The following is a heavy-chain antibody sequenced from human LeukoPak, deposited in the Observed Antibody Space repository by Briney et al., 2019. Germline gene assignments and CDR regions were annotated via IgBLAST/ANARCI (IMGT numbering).Heavy chain of an antibody. CDR2: INNDGTTT. CDR3: LSCISPNCYEF. Sequence: GGSLRLSCAASGFTFGTHWMHWVGQAPGKGLVWVSCINNDGTTTNYSDSVKGRFTISRDNAKSTLYLQMNSLRSEDTAVYYCLSCISPNCYEFWGQGVPVTVSS. V-gene: IGHV3-74*01. D-gene: IGHD2-2*01. CDR1: GFTFGTHW. J-gene: IGHJ4*02.